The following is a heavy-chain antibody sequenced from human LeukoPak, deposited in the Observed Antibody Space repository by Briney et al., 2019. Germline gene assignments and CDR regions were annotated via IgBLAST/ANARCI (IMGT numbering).Heavy chain of an antibody. Sequence: GGSLRLSCAASGFTFSSYDMHWVRQAPGKGLEWVATIKPDGSAQYYVDSVKGRFTISRDNAKNSLFLQINSLRAEDTAVYYCANGGTYSSGPWGQGTLVTVSS. J-gene: IGHJ5*02. CDR2: IKPDGSAQ. CDR1: GFTFSSYD. V-gene: IGHV3-7*01. D-gene: IGHD3-22*01. CDR3: ANGGTYSSGP.